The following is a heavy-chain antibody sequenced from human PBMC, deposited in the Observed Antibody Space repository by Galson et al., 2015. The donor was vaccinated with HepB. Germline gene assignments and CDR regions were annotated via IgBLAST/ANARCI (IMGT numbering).Heavy chain of an antibody. D-gene: IGHD3-10*01. CDR2: IFSNGKT. V-gene: IGHV4-4*09. CDR3: ARWSGGSTSTYFFYPLAV. Sequence: SETLSLTCIISGDSMRSYFWNWVRQSPGKVLEWIGNIFSNGKTNYNPSLESRVTMSIDTFHNQVFLNLTSMTAADTAVYYCARWSGGSTSTYFFYPLAVWGQGATVTVSS. J-gene: IGHJ6*02. CDR1: GDSMRSYF.